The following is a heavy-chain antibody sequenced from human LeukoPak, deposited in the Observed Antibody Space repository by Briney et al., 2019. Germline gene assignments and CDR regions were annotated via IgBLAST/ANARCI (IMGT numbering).Heavy chain of an antibody. J-gene: IGHJ4*02. V-gene: IGHV4-39*01. Sequence: WIRQPPGKGLEWIGSIYYSGSTYYNPSLKSRVTISVDTSKNQFSLKLSSVTAADTAVYYCARVGRLYYYDSSGTYYFDYWGQGTLVTVSS. CDR2: IYYSGST. CDR3: ARVGRLYYYDSSGTYYFDY. D-gene: IGHD3-22*01.